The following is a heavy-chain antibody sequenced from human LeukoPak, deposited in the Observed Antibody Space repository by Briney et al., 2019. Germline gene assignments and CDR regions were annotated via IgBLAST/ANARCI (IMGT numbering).Heavy chain of an antibody. J-gene: IGHJ5*02. V-gene: IGHV1-69*02. D-gene: IGHD6-6*01. CDR3: ARAGLASWFDP. Sequence: SVKLSCKASGGTFSSYTISWVRQAPGQGLEWMGRIIPILGIANYAQKFQGRVTITADKSTSTAYMELSSLRSEDTAVYYCARAGLASWFDPWGQGTLVTVSS. CDR2: IIPILGIA. CDR1: GGTFSSYT.